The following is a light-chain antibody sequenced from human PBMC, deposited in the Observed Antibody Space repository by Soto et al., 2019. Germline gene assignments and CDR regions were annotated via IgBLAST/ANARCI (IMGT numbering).Light chain of an antibody. J-gene: IGLJ1*01. CDR3: SSYSATNTLV. CDR2: DVT. Sequence: QSALAQPASVSGSPGQSITISCTGTSSDIGRYNLVSWYQQYPGEAPKLVIYDVTKRPSGVSDRFSASKSQNSASLTISGLQADDEADYYCSSYSATNTLVFGSGTKVTVL. V-gene: IGLV2-14*02. CDR1: SSDIGRYNL.